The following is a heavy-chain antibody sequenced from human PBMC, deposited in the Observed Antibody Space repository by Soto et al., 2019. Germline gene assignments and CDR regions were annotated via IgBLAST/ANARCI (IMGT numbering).Heavy chain of an antibody. CDR2: IYYSGST. J-gene: IGHJ3*02. CDR3: ARASGFDYYDSSGSSYAI. V-gene: IGHV4-59*01. CDR1: GGSISSYY. D-gene: IGHD3-22*01. Sequence: SETLSLTCTVSGGSISSYYWSWIRQPPGKGLEWIGYIYYSGSTNYNPSLKSRVTISVDTSKNQFSLKLSSVTAADTAVYYCARASGFDYYDSSGSSYAIWGQGTVVTVSS.